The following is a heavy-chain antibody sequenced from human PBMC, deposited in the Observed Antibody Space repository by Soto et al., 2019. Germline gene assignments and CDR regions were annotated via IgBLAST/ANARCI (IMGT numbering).Heavy chain of an antibody. CDR3: XXXXXXXAPHFDY. Sequence: EVQLLESGGGLVQPGGSLRLSCAASGFTFTNYALGWVRQAPGRGLEWISTISGSGGSTYNADSVKGRFTISRDNSKXXXXXXXXXXXXXXXXXXXXXXXXXXXAPHFDYWGQGTLVTVSS. CDR2: ISGSGGST. V-gene: IGHV3-23*01. J-gene: IGHJ4*02. CDR1: GFTFTNYA.